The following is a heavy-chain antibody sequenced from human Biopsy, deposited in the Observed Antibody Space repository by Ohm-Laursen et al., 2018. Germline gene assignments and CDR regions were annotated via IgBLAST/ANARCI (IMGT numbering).Heavy chain of an antibody. V-gene: IGHV2-5*02. CDR1: GFSLTNGGLS. D-gene: IGHD1-26*01. CDR2: IHGDDNK. Sequence: TQTLTLTGSFSGFSLTNGGLSVGWIRQSPGRALEWLGLIHGDDNKRYSPSLKSRLLITKDTSKNQVVLTLTNVDPVDTGTYYCAHRQKWTFDFWGQGTLVTVSS. J-gene: IGHJ4*02. CDR3: AHRQKWTFDF.